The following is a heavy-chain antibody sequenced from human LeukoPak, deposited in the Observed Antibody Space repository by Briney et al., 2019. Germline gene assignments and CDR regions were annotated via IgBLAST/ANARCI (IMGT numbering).Heavy chain of an antibody. CDR1: GGSFTDYY. V-gene: IGHV4-34*01. CDR3: ARGSRLPLDY. J-gene: IGHJ4*02. Sequence: PSETLSLTCADPGGSFTDYYWSWIRQFPGKGLEWIGEISHSGNTNLNPSLESRVTISMGTSNYQFSLKLTSVTAADTAVYYCARGSRLPLDYWGQGSLVTVSS. CDR2: ISHSGNT. D-gene: IGHD4-11*01.